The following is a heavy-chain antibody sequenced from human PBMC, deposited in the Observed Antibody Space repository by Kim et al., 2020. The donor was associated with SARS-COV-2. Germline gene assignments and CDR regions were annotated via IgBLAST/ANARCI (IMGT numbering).Heavy chain of an antibody. V-gene: IGHV1-69*13. D-gene: IGHD6-13*01. J-gene: IGHJ6*02. Sequence: SVKVSCKASGGTFSTYAISWVRQAPGQGLEWMGGIIPIFGTPNYAQKFQGRVTIIADESTSTEYMELSSLASEDTAVYFCARGTVAAAGPYYYGMDIWGQGTTVTVSS. CDR2: IIPIFGTP. CDR3: ARGTVAAAGPYYYGMDI. CDR1: GGTFSTYA.